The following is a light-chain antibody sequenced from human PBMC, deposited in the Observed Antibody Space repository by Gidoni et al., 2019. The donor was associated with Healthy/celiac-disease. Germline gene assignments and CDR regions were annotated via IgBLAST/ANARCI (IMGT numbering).Light chain of an antibody. CDR2: AAS. V-gene: IGKV1-39*01. CDR3: QQSYSAPPT. Sequence: DILFTKPPSPLSASVGDRVTITCRASQSISSYLNWYQQKPGKAPKLLIYAASSLQSGVPSRFSGSGSGTDFTLTISSLQPEDFATCYCQQSYSAPPTFGQGTRLEIK. J-gene: IGKJ5*01. CDR1: QSISSY.